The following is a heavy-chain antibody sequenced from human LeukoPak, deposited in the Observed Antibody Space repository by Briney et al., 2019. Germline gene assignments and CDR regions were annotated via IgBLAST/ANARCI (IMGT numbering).Heavy chain of an antibody. CDR1: GGSISSYY. D-gene: IGHD5-24*01. CDR3: ARVSEEEMATIELYYFDY. J-gene: IGHJ4*02. CDR2: IYYSGST. V-gene: IGHV4-59*12. Sequence: SETLSLTCTVSGGSISSYYWSWIRQPPGKGLEWIGSIYYSGSTYYNPSLKSRVTISVDTSKNQFSLKLSSVTAADTAVYYCARVSEEEMATIELYYFDYWGQGTLVTVSS.